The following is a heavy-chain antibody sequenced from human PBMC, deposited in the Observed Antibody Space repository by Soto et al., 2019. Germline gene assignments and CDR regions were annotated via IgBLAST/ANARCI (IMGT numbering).Heavy chain of an antibody. CDR3: AKGGRQWLVTSDFNY. CDR2: VSHDGRNT. CDR1: GFTFSDYA. V-gene: IGHV3-30*18. D-gene: IGHD6-19*01. J-gene: IGHJ4*02. Sequence: VQLVESGGGVVQPGRSLRLSCAASGFTFSDYAMHWVRQAPGKGLEWVAVVSHDGRNTHYADSVKGRFTISRDSSKKTVSLETASLRAEDTAVSCGAKGGRQWLVTSDFNYWGQGALVTVSS.